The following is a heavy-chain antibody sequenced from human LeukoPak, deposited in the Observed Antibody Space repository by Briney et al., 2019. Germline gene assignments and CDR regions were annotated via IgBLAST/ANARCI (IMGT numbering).Heavy chain of an antibody. CDR3: GRAFPPLRTSSAGDL. D-gene: IGHD3-16*01. J-gene: IGHJ1*01. Sequence: GGSLRLSCSASGFSFSDYDMNWVRQAPGKGLEWVSAISGRSSHIYYGESVKGRLTISRDNAKNSLYLQMDSLGVEDTAVYYCGRAFPPLRTSSAGDLWGQGTLVIVSS. V-gene: IGHV3-21*01. CDR2: ISGRSSHI. CDR1: GFSFSDYD.